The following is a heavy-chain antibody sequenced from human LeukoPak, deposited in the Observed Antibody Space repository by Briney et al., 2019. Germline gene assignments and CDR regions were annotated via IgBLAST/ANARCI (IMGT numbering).Heavy chain of an antibody. J-gene: IGHJ3*02. CDR3: AKFPNTVTTLNAFDI. V-gene: IGHV3-23*01. CDR2: ISGSGGST. D-gene: IGHD4-17*01. CDR1: GFTFSSYA. Sequence: LTGGSLRLSCAASGFTFSSYAMSWVRRAPGKGLEWVSAISGSGGSTYYADSVKGRFTISRDNSKNTLYLQMNSLRAEDTAVYYCAKFPNTVTTLNAFDIWGQGTMVTVSS.